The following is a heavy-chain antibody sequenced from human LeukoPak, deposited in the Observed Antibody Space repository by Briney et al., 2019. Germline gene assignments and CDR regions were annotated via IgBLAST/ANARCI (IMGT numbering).Heavy chain of an antibody. CDR2: ITSSTSYV. CDR3: ARDFNTYDY. J-gene: IGHJ4*02. CDR1: GFTFSDHY. Sequence: GGSLRLSCAASGFTFSDHYMDWVRQAPGKGLEWVSSITSSTSYVYYGDSVKGRFTISRDDAKNSLYLQMNSLRPEDTALYYCARDFNTYDYWGQGTLVTVSS. V-gene: IGHV3-21*01. D-gene: IGHD2-2*02.